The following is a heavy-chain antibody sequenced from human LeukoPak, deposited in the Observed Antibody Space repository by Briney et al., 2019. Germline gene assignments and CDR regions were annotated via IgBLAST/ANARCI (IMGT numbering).Heavy chain of an antibody. J-gene: IGHJ4*02. V-gene: IGHV3-7*01. Sequence: GGPLRLSCAASGFTFSSYWMSWVRQAPGKGLEWVANIKQDGSEKKYVDSVKGRFTISRDNAKNSLYLQMNSLRAEDTAVYFCTRDGLYYYDSSGYRYFGYWGQGTLVTVSS. CDR2: IKQDGSEK. D-gene: IGHD3-22*01. CDR3: TRDGLYYYDSSGYRYFGY. CDR1: GFTFSSYW.